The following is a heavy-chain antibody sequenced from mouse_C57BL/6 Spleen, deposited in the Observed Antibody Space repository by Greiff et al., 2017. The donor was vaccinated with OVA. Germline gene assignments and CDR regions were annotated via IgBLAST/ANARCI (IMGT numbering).Heavy chain of an antibody. J-gene: IGHJ3*01. CDR1: GYTFTDYN. V-gene: IGHV1-22*01. Sequence: DVKLQESGPELVKPGASVKMSCKASGYTFTDYNMHWVKQSHGKSLEWIGYINPNNGGTSYNQKFKGKATLTVNKSSSTAYMELRSLTSEDSAVYYCANQNGGAWFAYWGQGTLVTVSA. CDR3: ANQNGGAWFAY. CDR2: INPNNGGT.